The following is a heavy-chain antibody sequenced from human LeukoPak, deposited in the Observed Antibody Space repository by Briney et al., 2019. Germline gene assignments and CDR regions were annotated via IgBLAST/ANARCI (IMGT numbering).Heavy chain of an antibody. D-gene: IGHD2-2*01. J-gene: IGHJ5*02. CDR2: ISAYNGNT. CDR3: ARDYFSYCSSTSCSINWFDP. Sequence: ASVKVSCKASGYTFTSYGISWVRQAPGQGLEWMGWISAYNGNTNYAQKLQGRVTMTTDTSTRTAYMELRSLRSDDTAVYYCARDYFSYCSSTSCSINWFDPWGQGTLVTVSS. CDR1: GYTFTSYG. V-gene: IGHV1-18*01.